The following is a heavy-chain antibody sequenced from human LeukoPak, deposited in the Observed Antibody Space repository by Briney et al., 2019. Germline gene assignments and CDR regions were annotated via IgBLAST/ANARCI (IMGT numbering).Heavy chain of an antibody. Sequence: GGSLRLSCAASGFTFSSYWMSWVRQAPGKGLEWVANIKQDGGQKYYVDSVKGRFTISRDSAKNSLYLQMNSLRAEDTAVYYCAIYSSSWCLDYWGQGTLVTVSS. D-gene: IGHD6-13*01. CDR3: AIYSSSWCLDY. CDR1: GFTFSSYW. V-gene: IGHV3-7*01. CDR2: IKQDGGQK. J-gene: IGHJ4*02.